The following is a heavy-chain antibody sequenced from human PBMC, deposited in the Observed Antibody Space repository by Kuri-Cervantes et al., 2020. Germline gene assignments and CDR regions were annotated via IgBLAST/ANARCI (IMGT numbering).Heavy chain of an antibody. Sequence: SETLSLTCTVSGGSISSYYWGWIRQPPGKGLEWIGSMYHSGSTYHNTSLKSRVTISVDTSKNQFSLKLSSVTAADTAVYYCARGLSDSSGYYDDRGRLSRSRYYFDYWGQGTLVTVSS. CDR2: MYHSGST. V-gene: IGHV4-39*07. D-gene: IGHD3-22*01. J-gene: IGHJ4*02. CDR1: GGSISSYY. CDR3: ARGLSDSSGYYDDRGRLSRSRYYFDY.